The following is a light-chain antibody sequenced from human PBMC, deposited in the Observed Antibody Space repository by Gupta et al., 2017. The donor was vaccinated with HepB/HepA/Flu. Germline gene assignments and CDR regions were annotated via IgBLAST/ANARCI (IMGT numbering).Light chain of an antibody. CDR2: FGT. V-gene: IGKV2-28*01. CDR1: QSLVHSNGYNY. CDR3: MQARQTPLT. J-gene: IGKJ4*01. Sequence: VVRTKSPLSLPDTPVPAASSSCRSSQSLVHSNGYNYLDWYVQKPGQSPQLLIYFGTTRASGVPDRFSGSGSGTDFTLKISRVEAEDVGVYYCMQARQTPLTFGGGTKVEI.